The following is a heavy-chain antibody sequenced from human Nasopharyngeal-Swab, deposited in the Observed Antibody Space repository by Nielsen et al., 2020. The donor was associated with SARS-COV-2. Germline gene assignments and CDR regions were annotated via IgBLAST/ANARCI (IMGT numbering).Heavy chain of an antibody. J-gene: IGHJ4*02. CDR2: INAGNGLT. Sequence: ASVKVSCKASGYTFATYTMQWVRQAPGQRLESMGWINAGNGLTKYSQKFQGRVTISRDTSASTAYMELSSLRSDDTAVCYCARSTTTGNLDYWGQGTLVTVSS. D-gene: IGHD1-1*01. V-gene: IGHV1-3*01. CDR3: ARSTTTGNLDY. CDR1: GYTFATYT.